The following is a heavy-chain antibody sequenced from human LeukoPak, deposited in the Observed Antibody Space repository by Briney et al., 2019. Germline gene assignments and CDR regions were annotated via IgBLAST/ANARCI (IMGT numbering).Heavy chain of an antibody. D-gene: IGHD5-12*01. Sequence: GGSLRLSCAASGFTFSSYAMSWVRQAPGKGLEWVSAIRGSGGSTYYADSVKGRFTIPRDNSKNTLYLQMNSLRAEDTAVYYCARGYGLGYFDYWGQGTLVTVSS. J-gene: IGHJ4*02. CDR2: IRGSGGST. CDR1: GFTFSSYA. CDR3: ARGYGLGYFDY. V-gene: IGHV3-23*01.